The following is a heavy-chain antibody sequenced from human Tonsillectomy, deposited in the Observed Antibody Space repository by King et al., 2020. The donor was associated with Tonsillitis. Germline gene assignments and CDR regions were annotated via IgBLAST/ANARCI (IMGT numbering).Heavy chain of an antibody. CDR3: AKDISWCFDY. D-gene: IGHD6-13*01. Sequence: VQLVESGGDMVQPGRSLRLSCAASGFTFSSYGMHWVRQAPGKGLEWVAFISFDGSNKYYADPVKGRFTISRDNSKNTLYLQMNSLRAEDTAVYYCAKDISWCFDYWGQGSLVAVSS. V-gene: IGHV3-30*18. CDR1: GFTFSSYG. J-gene: IGHJ4*02. CDR2: ISFDGSNK.